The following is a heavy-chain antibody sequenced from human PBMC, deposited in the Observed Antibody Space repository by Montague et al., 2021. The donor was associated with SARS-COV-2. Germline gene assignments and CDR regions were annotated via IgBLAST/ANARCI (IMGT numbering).Heavy chain of an antibody. CDR3: ARHLRVGNRWNGFEADY. Sequence: SETLSLTCTVSGDSISSTDPYWAWMRQPPGKGPEWIASIFYSGSTYYNPSLKSRVTISVDTSKNLFSLQLNSVTPADTSVYYCARHLRVGNRWNGFEADYWGQGALVSVSS. J-gene: IGHJ4*02. V-gene: IGHV4-39*01. D-gene: IGHD1-1*01. CDR2: IFYSGST. CDR1: GDSISSTDPY.